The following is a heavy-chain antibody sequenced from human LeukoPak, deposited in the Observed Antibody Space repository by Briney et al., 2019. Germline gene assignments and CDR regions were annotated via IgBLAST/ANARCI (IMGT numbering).Heavy chain of an antibody. CDR3: ARDRQYSSSFPSFDY. Sequence: SETLSLTCTASGGSISSYYWSWIRQPPGKGLEWIGYIYYSGSTNYNPSLKSRVTISVDTSKNQFSLKLSSVTAADTAVYYCARDRQYSSSFPSFDYWGQGTLVTVSS. V-gene: IGHV4-59*01. D-gene: IGHD6-6*01. CDR2: IYYSGST. CDR1: GGSISSYY. J-gene: IGHJ4*02.